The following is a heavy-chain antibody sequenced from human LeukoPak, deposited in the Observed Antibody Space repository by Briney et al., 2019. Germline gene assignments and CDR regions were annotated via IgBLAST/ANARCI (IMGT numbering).Heavy chain of an antibody. CDR3: ARAQGLSSSWYLNWFDP. D-gene: IGHD6-13*01. Sequence: PGGSQGLSCAASGFTFSSYGMHWVRQAPGKGLEWVAVIWYDGSNKYYADYVKGRVTMSRDNSKNTLYLHMNSLRAEDTAVYYCARAQGLSSSWYLNWFDPWGQGTMDSVSS. CDR1: GFTFSSYG. J-gene: IGHJ5*02. V-gene: IGHV3-33*01. CDR2: IWYDGSNK.